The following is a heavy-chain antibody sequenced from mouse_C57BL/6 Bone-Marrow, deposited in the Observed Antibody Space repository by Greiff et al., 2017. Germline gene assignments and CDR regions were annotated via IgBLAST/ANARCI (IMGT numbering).Heavy chain of an antibody. J-gene: IGHJ4*01. CDR1: GFTLSDYY. CDR2: ISNGGGST. Sequence: EVKLVESGGGLVQPGGSLKLSCAASGFTLSDYYMYWVRQTPEKRLEWVAYISNGGGSTYYPATVKGLFTISRDNAKNTLYLQMSRLKSEDTAMYYCARGPGVVTHYYAMDYLSQGTSVTVSS. CDR3: ARGPGVVTHYYAMDY. D-gene: IGHD1-1*01. V-gene: IGHV5-12*01.